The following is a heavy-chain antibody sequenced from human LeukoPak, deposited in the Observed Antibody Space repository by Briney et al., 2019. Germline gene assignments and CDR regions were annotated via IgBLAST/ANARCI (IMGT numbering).Heavy chain of an antibody. CDR3: ARGWESRLSTYGFDT. CDR1: GYTFTGYY. Sequence: GASVNVSCKASGYTFTGYYIHWVRQAPGQGLEWLGWIKSNSGAATYAQQFQGRVTMTRDTSTTTAHMELGGLICNDTAVYYCARGWESRLSTYGFDTWGQGTVVTVSS. V-gene: IGHV1-2*02. CDR2: IKSNSGAA. J-gene: IGHJ3*02. D-gene: IGHD1-26*01.